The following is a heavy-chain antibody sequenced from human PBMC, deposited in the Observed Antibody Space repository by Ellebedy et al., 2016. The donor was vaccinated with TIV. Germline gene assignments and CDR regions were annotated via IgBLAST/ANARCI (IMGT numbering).Heavy chain of an antibody. V-gene: IGHV1-46*04. J-gene: IGHJ4*02. Sequence: AASVKVSCKASGYTFSSYYMHWVRQAPGQGLEWMGIINPSGGSTTYAQNLQGRVTMTRDTSTSTVYMELSSLRSEDTAVYYCARVGKWELNWGQGTLVTVSS. CDR2: INPSGGST. D-gene: IGHD1-26*01. CDR3: ARVGKWELN. CDR1: GYTFSSYY.